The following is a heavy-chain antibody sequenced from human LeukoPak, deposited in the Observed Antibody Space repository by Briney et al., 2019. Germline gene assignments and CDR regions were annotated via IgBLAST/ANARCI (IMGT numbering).Heavy chain of an antibody. CDR2: IYYRGST. Sequence: SETLSLTCTVSGGSISNSGFYWSWIRQPPGKGLEWIGYIYYRGSTNYNPSLKSRVTFSVDTSKNQFSLKLNSVTAADTAVYYCARGGDYGDLRYFDYWGQGTLVTVSS. J-gene: IGHJ4*02. V-gene: IGHV4-61*08. CDR3: ARGGDYGDLRYFDY. CDR1: GGSISNSGFY. D-gene: IGHD4-17*01.